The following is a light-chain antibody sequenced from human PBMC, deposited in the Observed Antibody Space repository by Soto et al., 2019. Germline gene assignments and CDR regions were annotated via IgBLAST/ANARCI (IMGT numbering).Light chain of an antibody. Sequence: AIQFTHSPSALSASVVDRVTITFLASQGISSYLAWYQQKPGKAPKLLIYAASTLQSGVPSRFSGSGSGTDFTLTISSLQPEDFATYYCLQDYNYPRKFGQGTKVDIK. CDR1: QGISSY. V-gene: IGKV1-6*01. J-gene: IGKJ1*01. CDR2: AAS. CDR3: LQDYNYPRK.